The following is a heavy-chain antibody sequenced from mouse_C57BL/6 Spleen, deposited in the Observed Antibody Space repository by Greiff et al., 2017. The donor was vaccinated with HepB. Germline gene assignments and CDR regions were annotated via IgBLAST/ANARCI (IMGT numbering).Heavy chain of an antibody. V-gene: IGHV1-61*01. CDR2: IYPSDSET. J-gene: IGHJ2*01. Sequence: QVQLKQPGAELVRPGSSVKLSCKASGYTFTSYWMDWVKQRPGQGLEWIGNIYPSDSETHYNQKFKDKATLTVDKSSSTAYMQLSSLTSEDSAVYYCARGGGSRDYWGQGTTLTVSS. CDR1: GYTFTSYW. CDR3: ARGGGSRDY. D-gene: IGHD1-1*01.